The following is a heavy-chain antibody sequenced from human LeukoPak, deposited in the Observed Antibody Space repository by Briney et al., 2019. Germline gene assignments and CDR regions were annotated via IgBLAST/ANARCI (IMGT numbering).Heavy chain of an antibody. J-gene: IGHJ4*02. CDR1: GFTFSGYG. D-gene: IGHD6-19*01. CDR3: ARALYNNGWYYFDY. CDR2: LSYDGSNN. V-gene: IGHV3-33*01. Sequence: PGRSLRLSCAASGFTFSGYGIHWVRQAPGKGLEWVAFLSYDGSNNFYADSVKGRFTISRDNSETTLYLQMNSLRAEDTAVYYCARALYNNGWYYFDYWGQGTLVTVSS.